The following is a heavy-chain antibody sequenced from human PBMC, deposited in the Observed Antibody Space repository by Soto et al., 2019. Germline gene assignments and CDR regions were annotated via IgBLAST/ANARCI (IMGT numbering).Heavy chain of an antibody. J-gene: IGHJ6*02. CDR1: GFTFSDHY. CDR2: TRNKANSYTT. V-gene: IGHV3-72*01. Sequence: GGSLRLSCAASGFTFSDHYMDWVRQAPGKGLEWVGRTRNKANSYTTEYAASVKGRFTISRDDSKNSLYLQMNSLKTEDTAVYYCARMRGVRGVHPQENTYYYYGMDVWGQGTTVTVSS. D-gene: IGHD3-10*02. CDR3: ARMRGVRGVHPQENTYYYYGMDV.